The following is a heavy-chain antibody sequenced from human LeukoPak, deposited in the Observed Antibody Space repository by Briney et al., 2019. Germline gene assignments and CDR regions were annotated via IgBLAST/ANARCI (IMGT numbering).Heavy chain of an antibody. CDR3: ATSGGSGWSRDINWFDP. J-gene: IGHJ5*02. CDR1: GFSFRKYW. CDR2: IQQDGSET. D-gene: IGHD6-19*01. Sequence: PGGSLRLSCAASGFSFRKYWMSWVRQAPGKGQEWVANIQQDGSETYYVDSVKGRFTISRDNAKNSLYLQMNSLRADDTAVYYCATSGGSGWSRDINWFDPWGQGTLVTVSS. V-gene: IGHV3-7*01.